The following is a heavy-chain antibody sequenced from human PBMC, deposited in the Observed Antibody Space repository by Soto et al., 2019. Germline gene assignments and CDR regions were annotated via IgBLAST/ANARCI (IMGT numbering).Heavy chain of an antibody. CDR2: INPNSGGT. D-gene: IGHD3-10*01. V-gene: IGHV1-2*02. J-gene: IGHJ4*02. Sequence: GASVKVSCKASGYTFTGYYMHWVRQAPGQGLEWMGWINPNSGGTNYARKFQGRVTMTRDTSISTAYMELSRLRSDDTAVYYCARDHYYGSGSYGYWGQGTLVTVSS. CDR1: GYTFTGYY. CDR3: ARDHYYGSGSYGY.